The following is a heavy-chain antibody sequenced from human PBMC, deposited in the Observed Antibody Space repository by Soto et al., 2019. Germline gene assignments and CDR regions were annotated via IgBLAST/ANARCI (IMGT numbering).Heavy chain of an antibody. J-gene: IGHJ4*02. V-gene: IGHV3-7*03. CDR1: GFTFSNYW. CDR3: VRARIDY. Sequence: GGSLRLSCAASGFTFSNYWMTWVRQSPAKGLEWVATINGDGTETYYGDSVQGRFTISRDNAKNSLFLRLNTLRDDDTAIYYCVRARIDYWGQGTLVTVSS. CDR2: INGDGTET.